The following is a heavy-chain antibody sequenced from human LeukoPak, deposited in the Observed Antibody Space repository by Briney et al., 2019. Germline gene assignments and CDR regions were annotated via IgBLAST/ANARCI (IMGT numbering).Heavy chain of an antibody. CDR1: GGSISSYY. J-gene: IGHJ4*02. V-gene: IGHV4-59*01. CDR3: ARSSSFRGVPFDY. Sequence: SGTLSLTCTVSGGSISSYYWSWIRQPPGKGLEWIGYIYYSGSTNYIPSLKSRVTISVDTSKNQFSLKLSSVTAADTAVYYCARSSSFRGVPFDYWGQGTLVTVSS. CDR2: IYYSGST. D-gene: IGHD3-10*01.